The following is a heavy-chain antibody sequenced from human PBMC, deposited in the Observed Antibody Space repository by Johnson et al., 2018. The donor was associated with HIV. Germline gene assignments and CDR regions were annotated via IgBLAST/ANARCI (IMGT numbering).Heavy chain of an antibody. J-gene: IGHJ3*02. CDR3: AKHSSSWYDDAFDI. CDR1: GFTFDDYG. V-gene: IGHV3-23*04. D-gene: IGHD6-13*01. CDR2: IRGSGGST. Sequence: VQLVESGGGVVQPGGSLRLSCAASGFTFDDYGMTWVRQAPGKGLEWVSGIRGSGGSTYYADSVKGRFTISRDNSKNPLFLQMNSLRAEDTAVYYCAKHSSSWYDDAFDIWGQGTMVTVSS.